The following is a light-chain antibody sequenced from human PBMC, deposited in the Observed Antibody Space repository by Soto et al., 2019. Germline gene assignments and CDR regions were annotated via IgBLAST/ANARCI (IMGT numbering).Light chain of an antibody. Sequence: NFMLTQPHSVSESPGKTLSSSCTRSSGSIANNYVQWYQQRPGSAPTTVIYENNQRLSGVPDRFSGSTDGSSNSASLTISGLQTEDEADDYCQSYDSDFVVFGGGTQLTVL. CDR1: SGSIANNY. CDR3: QSYDSDFVV. CDR2: ENN. J-gene: IGLJ2*01. V-gene: IGLV6-57*04.